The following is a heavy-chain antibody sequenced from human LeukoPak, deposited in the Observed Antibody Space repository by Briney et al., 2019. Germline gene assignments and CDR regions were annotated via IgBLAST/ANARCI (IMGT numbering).Heavy chain of an antibody. CDR3: AKWKYSHPGIDDY. CDR2: INSDGSWT. J-gene: IGHJ4*02. CDR1: GNSW. Sequence: GGSLRLSCAASGNSWMHWVRQVPGKGLVWVSHINSDGSWTSYAESVKGRFTISRDNPNNMLYLQMTSLRAEDTAGYYCAKWKYSHPGIDDYWGQGTLVTVSS. V-gene: IGHV3-74*01. D-gene: IGHD5-12*01.